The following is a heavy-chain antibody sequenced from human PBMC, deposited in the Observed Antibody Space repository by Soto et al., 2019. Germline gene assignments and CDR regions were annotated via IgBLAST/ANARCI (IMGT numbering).Heavy chain of an antibody. CDR1: GGSFSGYY. CDR2: INHTGST. J-gene: IGHJ6*03. V-gene: IGHV4-34*01. D-gene: IGHD6-6*01. Sequence: QVQLQQWGAGLLKPSETLSLTCAVYGGSFSGYYWSWIRQSPGKGLEWIGEINHTGSTNCNPSLKSRPTISGDTSKNQVSLKLNSVTPADTAVYYCATQAPYSSSPYYYYFLDVCGKGTTVTVSS. CDR3: ATQAPYSSSPYYYYFLDV.